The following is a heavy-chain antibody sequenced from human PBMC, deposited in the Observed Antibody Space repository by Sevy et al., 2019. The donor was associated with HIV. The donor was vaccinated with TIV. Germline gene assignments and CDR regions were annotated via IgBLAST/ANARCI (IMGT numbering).Heavy chain of an antibody. D-gene: IGHD2-15*01. CDR1: GGSISSYY. Sequence: SETLSLTCTVSGGSISSYYWSWIRQPPGKGLEWIAYIHYSGSTNYNPSLKSRVTISIDTSKNQFSLKLSSVTAADTAVYYCARSESYATTLDLWGRGTLVTVSS. CDR2: IHYSGST. CDR3: ARSESYATTLDL. J-gene: IGHJ2*01. V-gene: IGHV4-59*01.